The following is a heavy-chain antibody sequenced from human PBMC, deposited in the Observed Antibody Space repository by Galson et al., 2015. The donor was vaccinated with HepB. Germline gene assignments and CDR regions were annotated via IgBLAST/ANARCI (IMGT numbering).Heavy chain of an antibody. Sequence: SLRLSCAASGFTFSSYGMHWVRQAPGKGLEWVAVISYDGSNKYYADSVKGRFTISRDNSKNTLYLQMNSLRAEDTAVYYCAKEFYDSSGSPYDYWGQGTLVTVSS. CDR2: ISYDGSNK. D-gene: IGHD3-22*01. CDR3: AKEFYDSSGSPYDY. V-gene: IGHV3-30*18. J-gene: IGHJ4*02. CDR1: GFTFSSYG.